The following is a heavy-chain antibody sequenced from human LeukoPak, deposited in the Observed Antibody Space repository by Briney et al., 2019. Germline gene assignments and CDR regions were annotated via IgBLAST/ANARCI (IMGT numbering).Heavy chain of an antibody. Sequence: SQTLSLTCTVSGDSISSGDYYWSWIRQPAGEGLEWIGRISSSGSTNYNPSLKSRVTISVDTSKNQFSLKLSSVTAADTAVYFCARGPYSYDSSGAFDIWGQGTMVTVSS. CDR3: ARGPYSYDSSGAFDI. CDR2: ISSSGST. CDR1: GDSISSGDYY. V-gene: IGHV4-61*02. D-gene: IGHD3-22*01. J-gene: IGHJ3*02.